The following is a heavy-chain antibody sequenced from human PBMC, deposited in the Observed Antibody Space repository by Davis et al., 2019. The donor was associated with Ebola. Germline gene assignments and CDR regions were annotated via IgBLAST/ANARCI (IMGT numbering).Heavy chain of an antibody. V-gene: IGHV3-7*01. CDR3: ARDFQEG. CDR1: GFTFSGFW. J-gene: IGHJ4*02. Sequence: GGSLRLSCAASGFTFSGFWMSWVRQAPGKGLEWVANIKQDGSEKYYVNSVKGRFIISRDNAKNSLYLQMNGLRAEDTAVYYCARDFQEGWGQGTLVTVSS. CDR2: IKQDGSEK.